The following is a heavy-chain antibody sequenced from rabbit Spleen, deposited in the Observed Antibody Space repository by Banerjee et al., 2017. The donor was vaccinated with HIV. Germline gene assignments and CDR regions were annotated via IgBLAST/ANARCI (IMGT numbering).Heavy chain of an antibody. CDR1: GIDFSSYYY. J-gene: IGHJ6*01. CDR2: IDTGSSGFT. V-gene: IGHV1S40*01. CDR3: ARDSGSGNYRYYGMDL. Sequence: QSLEESGGGLVKPGGSLALTCKASGIDFSSYYYMCWVRQAPGKGLEWIACIDTGSSGFTYFASWAKGRFTISKTSSTTVTLQMTSLTAADTATYFCARDSGSGNYRYYGMDLWGQGTLVTVS. D-gene: IGHD1-1*01.